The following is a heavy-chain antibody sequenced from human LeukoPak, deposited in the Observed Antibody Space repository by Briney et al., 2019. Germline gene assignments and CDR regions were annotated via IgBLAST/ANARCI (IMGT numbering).Heavy chain of an antibody. Sequence: GGSLRLSCAASGFTLSTYWMTWVRQAPGKGLEWVANIKQDESKKNYVDSVNGRFTISRDSAKNSLYLQMNSLRAEDTAMYYCARDLNLYSSGWYDAFDLWGQGTMVTVSS. CDR2: IKQDESKK. CDR1: GFTLSTYW. J-gene: IGHJ3*01. V-gene: IGHV3-7*01. CDR3: ARDLNLYSSGWYDAFDL. D-gene: IGHD6-19*01.